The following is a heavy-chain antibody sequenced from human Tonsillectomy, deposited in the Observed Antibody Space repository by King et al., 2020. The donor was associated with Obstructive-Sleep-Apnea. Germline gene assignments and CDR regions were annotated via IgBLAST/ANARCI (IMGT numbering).Heavy chain of an antibody. V-gene: IGHV1-2*02. CDR1: GFTFTDYY. D-gene: IGHD3-10*01. CDR3: ARDRPPAYGSGSKNWFDP. J-gene: IGHJ5*02. CDR2: INPNSGGT. Sequence: VQLVESGAEVKKPGASVKVSCKASGFTFTDYYMHWVRQAPGQGLEWMGWINPNSGGTNYAQKFQGRVTMTRDTSSSAVYMELSRLTSDDTAVYYCARDRPPAYGSGSKNWFDPWGQGTLVTVSS.